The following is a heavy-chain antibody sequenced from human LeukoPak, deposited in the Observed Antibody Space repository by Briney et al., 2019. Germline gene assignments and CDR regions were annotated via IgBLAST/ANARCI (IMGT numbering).Heavy chain of an antibody. CDR3: ARLRIAARPRFDY. CDR1: GGSISSSSYY. Sequence: SETLSLTCTVSGGSISSSSYYWGWIRQPPGKGLEWIGSIYYSGSTYYNPSLKSRVTMSVDTSKNQFSLKLSSVTAADTAVYYCARLRIAARPRFDYWGQGTLVTVSS. D-gene: IGHD6-6*01. V-gene: IGHV4-39*01. CDR2: IYYSGST. J-gene: IGHJ4*02.